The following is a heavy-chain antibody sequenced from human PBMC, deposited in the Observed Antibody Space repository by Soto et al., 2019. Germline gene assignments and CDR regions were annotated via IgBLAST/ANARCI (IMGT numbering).Heavy chain of an antibody. V-gene: IGHV3-30-3*01. J-gene: IGHJ6*02. D-gene: IGHD3-16*01. CDR3: ARGRTYYYYGMDV. CDR2: ISYDGSNK. Sequence: RRLSCAASGFTFSSYSMHWVRQAPGKGLEWVAVISYDGSNKYYADSVKGRFTISRDNSKNTLYLQMNSLRAEDTAVYYGARGRTYYYYGMDVWGQGTTVTVSS. CDR1: GFTFSSYS.